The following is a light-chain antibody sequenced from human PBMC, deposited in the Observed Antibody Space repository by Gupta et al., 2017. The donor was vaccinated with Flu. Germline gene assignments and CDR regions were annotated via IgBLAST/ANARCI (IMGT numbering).Light chain of an antibody. V-gene: IGLV2-11*01. CDR3: CSYAGSNSWV. CDR2: DVN. J-gene: IGLJ3*02. CDR1: SSDVGGYNY. Sequence: QSALTQPRSVSGSPAQSVTISCTGSSSDVGGYNYVSWYQQHPGKVPKVMIYDVNKRPSGVPDRFSGSTSDNTASLTISGLQAEDEADYYCCSYAGSNSWVFGGGTKLTVL.